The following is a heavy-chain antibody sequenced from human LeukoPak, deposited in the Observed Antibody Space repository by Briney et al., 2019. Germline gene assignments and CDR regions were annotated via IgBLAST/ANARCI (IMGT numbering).Heavy chain of an antibody. CDR3: ASKRYRDYVAFYYYDSSGYQDY. J-gene: IGHJ4*02. V-gene: IGHV4-39*07. D-gene: IGHD3-22*01. CDR2: IYYSGST. Sequence: SETLSLTCTVSGGSISSSSYYWGWIRQPPGKGLEWIGSIYYSGSTYYNPSLKSRVTISVDTSKNQFSLKLSSVTAADTAVYYCASKRYRDYVAFYYYDSSGYQDYWGQGTLVTVSS. CDR1: GGSISSSSYY.